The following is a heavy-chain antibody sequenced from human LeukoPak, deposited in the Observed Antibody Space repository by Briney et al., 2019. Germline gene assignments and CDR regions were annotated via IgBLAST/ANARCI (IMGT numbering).Heavy chain of an antibody. CDR2: ISAYNGNT. Sequence: ASVKVSCKASGYTFTRYGISWVRQAPGQGLEWMGWISAYNGNTNYAQKLQGRVTMTTDTSTSTAYMELRSLRSDDAAVYYRARGYYYDSSGYYYPDYWGQGTLVTVSS. V-gene: IGHV1-18*01. CDR3: ARGYYYDSSGYYYPDY. CDR1: GYTFTRYG. D-gene: IGHD3-22*01. J-gene: IGHJ4*02.